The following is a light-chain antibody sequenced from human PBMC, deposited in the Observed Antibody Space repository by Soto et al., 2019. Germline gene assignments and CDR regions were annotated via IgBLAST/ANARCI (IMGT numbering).Light chain of an antibody. V-gene: IGLV2-8*01. CDR3: RSYGGSPNYV. CDR1: SSDVGGYNY. Sequence: QSALTQPPSASGSPGQSVTISCTGTSSDVGGYNYVSWYLQHPGTAPKLLIYEVTKRPSGVPDRYSGSKSGNTASLSDSGRQAEDEAHYYCRSYGGSPNYVFGTGSKYTVL. CDR2: EVT. J-gene: IGLJ1*01.